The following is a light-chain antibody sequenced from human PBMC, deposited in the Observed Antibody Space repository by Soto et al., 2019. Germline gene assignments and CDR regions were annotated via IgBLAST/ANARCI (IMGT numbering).Light chain of an antibody. Sequence: EIVLTQSPGTLSLSPGERATLSCRASESVASSYLAWYQQKPGQAPRLLIYGASSRATGIPDRFSGRGSGTDFTLTISRLEPEDFAVYYCQQFSSYPLTFGGGTKVDIK. V-gene: IGKV3-20*01. CDR1: ESVASSY. CDR2: GAS. J-gene: IGKJ4*01. CDR3: QQFSSYPLT.